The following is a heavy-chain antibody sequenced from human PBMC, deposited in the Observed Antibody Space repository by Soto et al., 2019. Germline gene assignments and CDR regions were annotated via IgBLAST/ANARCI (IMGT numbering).Heavy chain of an antibody. J-gene: IGHJ4*02. Sequence: EVQLLESGGGLVQPGGSLRLSCTASGLTFSRYAMSWVRQAPGKGLEWVSGISGSGGSTYYTDSVKGRFTISRDNSKNMLYRQMDSLRAEDTAVYYCAKEVWASRSWYGDFDYWGQGTLVTVSS. CDR2: ISGSGGST. V-gene: IGHV3-23*01. D-gene: IGHD6-13*01. CDR3: AKEVWASRSWYGDFDY. CDR1: GLTFSRYA.